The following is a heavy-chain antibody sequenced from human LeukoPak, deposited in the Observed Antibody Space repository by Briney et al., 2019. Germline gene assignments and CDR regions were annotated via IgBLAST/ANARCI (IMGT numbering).Heavy chain of an antibody. V-gene: IGHV4-4*02. Sequence: PSETLSLTCVVSGGFMNSINWWSWVRQPPGKGLEWIGEIHQSGSTNYNPSLRSRVTIPVDRSKSQFSLNLNSVTVADTAVYYCARNGAYCLDYWGQGILVTVSS. CDR2: IHQSGST. CDR1: GGFMNSINW. J-gene: IGHJ4*02. CDR3: ARNGAYCLDY. D-gene: IGHD4/OR15-4a*01.